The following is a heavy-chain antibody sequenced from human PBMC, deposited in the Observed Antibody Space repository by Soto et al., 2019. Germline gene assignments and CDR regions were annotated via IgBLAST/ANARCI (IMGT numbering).Heavy chain of an antibody. CDR2: ISYDGSNK. CDR3: AKLCGGGDCQDYYYGMDV. CDR1: GFTFSSYG. J-gene: IGHJ6*02. V-gene: IGHV3-30*18. Sequence: QVQLVESGGGVVQPGRSLRLSCAASGFTFSSYGMHWVRQAPGKGLEWVAVISYDGSNKYYADSVKGRFTISRDNSKNTLYLQMNSLRAEDTAVYYCAKLCGGGDCQDYYYGMDVWGQGTTVTVSS. D-gene: IGHD2-21*02.